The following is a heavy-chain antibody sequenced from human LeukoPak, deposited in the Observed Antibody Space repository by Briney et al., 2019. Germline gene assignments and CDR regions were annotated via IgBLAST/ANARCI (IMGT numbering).Heavy chain of an antibody. Sequence: PGGSLRLSCAASGFTFDGYGMSGVRPAPGKGLEWVSGINWNGGSTGYADSVKGRFTISRDNAKNSLYLQMNSLRAEDTALYYCASGGIYYGAAFDFWGQGTLVTVSS. CDR2: INWNGGST. CDR1: GFTFDGYG. D-gene: IGHD1-26*01. CDR3: ASGGIYYGAAFDF. V-gene: IGHV3-20*04. J-gene: IGHJ4*02.